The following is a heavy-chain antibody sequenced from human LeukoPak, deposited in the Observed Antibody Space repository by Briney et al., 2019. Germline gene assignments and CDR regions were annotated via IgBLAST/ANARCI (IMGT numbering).Heavy chain of an antibody. D-gene: IGHD6-13*01. Sequence: ASVKVSCKASGYTFTSYYMHWVRQAPGQGLEWMGIINPSGGSTSYAQKFQGRVTMTRDTSTSTVYVELSNLRSEDTAVYYCAQQPRGIAAAGINWFDPWGQGTLVTVSS. CDR2: INPSGGST. CDR3: AQQPRGIAAAGINWFDP. CDR1: GYTFTSYY. V-gene: IGHV1-46*01. J-gene: IGHJ5*02.